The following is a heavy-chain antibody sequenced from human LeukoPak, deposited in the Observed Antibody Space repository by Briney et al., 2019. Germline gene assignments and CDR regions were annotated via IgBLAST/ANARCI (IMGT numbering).Heavy chain of an antibody. V-gene: IGHV3-23*01. CDR1: GFTFSSYA. CDR2: ISGSGGST. J-gene: IGHJ4*02. CDR3: AKGLDSGGSWDYFDY. D-gene: IGHD2-15*01. Sequence: GGSLRLSCAASGFTFSSYAMSWVRQAPGKGLEWVSAISGSGGSTYYADSVKGRFTISRDNSKNTLYLQMNSLRAEDTAVYYCAKGLDSGGSWDYFDYWGQGTLVTVSS.